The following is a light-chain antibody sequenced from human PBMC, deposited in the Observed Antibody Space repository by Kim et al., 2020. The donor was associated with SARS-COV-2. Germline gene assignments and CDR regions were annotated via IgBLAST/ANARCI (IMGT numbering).Light chain of an antibody. J-gene: IGKJ4*01. CDR2: DAS. CDR3: QQSSEWPLT. V-gene: IGKV3-11*01. Sequence: PGEGATPSCRASQGVRTYLSWYQQKPGQAPRLLIYDASNRATGIPARFSGSGSGTDFTLTISSLEPEDFAVYYCQQSSEWPLTFGGGTKVDIK. CDR1: QGVRTY.